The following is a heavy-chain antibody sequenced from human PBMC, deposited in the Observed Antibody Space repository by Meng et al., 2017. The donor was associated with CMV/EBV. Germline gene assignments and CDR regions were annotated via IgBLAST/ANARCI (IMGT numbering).Heavy chain of an antibody. CDR1: GFTFSSYS. CDR3: AYKTYRVDSSSWGPFDY. D-gene: IGHD6-13*01. J-gene: IGHJ4*02. V-gene: IGHV3-21*01. CDR2: ISSSSSYI. Sequence: LSLTCAVSGFTFSSYSMNWVRQAPGKGLEWVSSISSSSSYIYYADSVKGRFTISRDNAKNSLYLQMNSLRAEDTAVYYCAYKTYRVDSSSWGPFDYWGQGTLVTVSS.